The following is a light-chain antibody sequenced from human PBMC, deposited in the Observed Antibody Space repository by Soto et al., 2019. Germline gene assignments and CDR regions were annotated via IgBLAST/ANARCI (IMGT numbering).Light chain of an antibody. CDR1: QSVSSSS. CDR2: DAS. J-gene: IGKJ4*01. Sequence: EIVLTQSPGTLSLSPGERATLSCRASQSVSSSSLAWYQQKPGQAPRLPIYDASSRATGIPDRFSGRGSGTDFTLTISRLEPEDFAVYYCQQYGTSPPRSTFGGGTKVDIK. CDR3: QQYGTSPPRST. V-gene: IGKV3-20*01.